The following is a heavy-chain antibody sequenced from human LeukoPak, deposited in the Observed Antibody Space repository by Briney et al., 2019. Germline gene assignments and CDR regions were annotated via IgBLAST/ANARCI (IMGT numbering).Heavy chain of an antibody. D-gene: IGHD6-13*01. CDR3: ARGGYSSSWYFAY. V-gene: IGHV3-48*03. CDR2: ISSSGNTT. Sequence: GGSLRLSCAASGFTFSSYEMNWVRQAPGKGLEWVSYISSSGNTTHYADSVKGRFTISRDNAKNSLYLQMNCLRAEDTAVYYCARGGYSSSWYFAYWGQGTLVTVSS. CDR1: GFTFSSYE. J-gene: IGHJ4*02.